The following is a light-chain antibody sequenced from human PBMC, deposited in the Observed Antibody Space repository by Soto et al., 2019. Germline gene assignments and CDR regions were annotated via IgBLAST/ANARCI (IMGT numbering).Light chain of an antibody. CDR2: DAS. V-gene: IGKV3-11*01. Sequence: EIVLTQSPATLSLSPGERATLSCRASQSVSSYLAWYQQKTGQAPRLLIYDASNRATGITARFSGSGSGTDFTLTSSSLEPEDVAVYYCQQRSNWLLTFGGGTKVEIK. J-gene: IGKJ4*01. CDR1: QSVSSY. CDR3: QQRSNWLLT.